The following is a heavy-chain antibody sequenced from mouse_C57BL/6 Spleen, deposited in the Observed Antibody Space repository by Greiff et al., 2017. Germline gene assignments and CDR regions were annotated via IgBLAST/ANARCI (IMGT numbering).Heavy chain of an antibody. V-gene: IGHV2-3*01. D-gene: IGHD2-1*01. CDR3: AKWRGNYALPMDY. Sequence: LSISKDNSKSQVFLKLNSLQTDDTATYYCAKWRGNYALPMDYWGQGTSVTVSS. J-gene: IGHJ4*01.